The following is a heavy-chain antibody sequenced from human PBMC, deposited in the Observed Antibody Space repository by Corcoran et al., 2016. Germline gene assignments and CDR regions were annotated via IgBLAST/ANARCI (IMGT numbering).Heavy chain of an antibody. CDR2: INTDGIST. D-gene: IGHD6-19*01. CDR3: ARPAVADTNWYFDL. CDR1: GFTFSNYW. Sequence: EVQLVESGGGLVQPGGSLRLSCAASGFTFSNYWMHWVRQAPGKGPVCVSHINTDGISTTYADSVKGRFTISRDNAKNTLYLQMNSLRAEDTAVYYCARPAVADTNWYFDLWGRGALVTVSS. J-gene: IGHJ2*01. V-gene: IGHV3-74*01.